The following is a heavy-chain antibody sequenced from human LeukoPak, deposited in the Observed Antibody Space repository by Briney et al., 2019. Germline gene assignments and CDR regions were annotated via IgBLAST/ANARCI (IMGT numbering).Heavy chain of an antibody. Sequence: SETLSLTCTVSGGSISSYYWSWIRQPPGKGLEWIGYIYYSGSTNYNPSLKSRVTISVDTSKSQFSLKLSSVTAADTAVYYCARVGYDSSGYYYYYMDVWGKGTTVTVSS. CDR3: ARVGYDSSGYYYYYMDV. CDR1: GGSISSYY. CDR2: IYYSGST. D-gene: IGHD3-22*01. V-gene: IGHV4-59*01. J-gene: IGHJ6*03.